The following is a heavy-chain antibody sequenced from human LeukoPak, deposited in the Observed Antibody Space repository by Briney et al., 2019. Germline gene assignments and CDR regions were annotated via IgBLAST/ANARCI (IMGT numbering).Heavy chain of an antibody. CDR1: GYTFTGYY. CDR2: INPNSGGT. CDR3: AREGGGYCSSTSCYEFDY. D-gene: IGHD2-2*01. V-gene: IGHV1-2*02. Sequence: ASVKVSCKASGYTFTGYYMHWVRQAPGQGLEWMGWINPNSGGTNYAQEFQGRVTMTRDTSISTAYMELSRLRSDDTAVYYCAREGGGYCSSTSCYEFDYWGQGTLVTVSS. J-gene: IGHJ4*02.